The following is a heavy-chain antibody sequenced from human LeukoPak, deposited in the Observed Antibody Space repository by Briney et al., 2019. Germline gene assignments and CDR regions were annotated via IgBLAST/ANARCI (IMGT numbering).Heavy chain of an antibody. Sequence: GESLKISCKGSGYTFTDSYMHWVRQAPGQGLEWMGWINPKIGDTKYAQKFQGRVTMTRDTSISTVYMELSSLRSEDTAVYYCARDLKGVRYGMDVWGQGTTVTVSS. D-gene: IGHD3-10*02. V-gene: IGHV1-2*02. CDR2: INPKIGDT. J-gene: IGHJ6*02. CDR3: ARDLKGVRYGMDV. CDR1: GYTFTDSY.